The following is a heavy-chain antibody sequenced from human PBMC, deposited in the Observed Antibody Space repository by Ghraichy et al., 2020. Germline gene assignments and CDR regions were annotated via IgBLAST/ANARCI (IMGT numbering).Heavy chain of an antibody. CDR2: ISYDGSNK. V-gene: IGHV3-30*18. J-gene: IGHJ4*02. Sequence: GGSLRLSCAASGFTFRSYGMHWVRQTPGKGLEWVAVISYDGSNKYYADSVKGRFTISRDNSKNTLYLQMNSLRAEDTAVYYCAKDTRGYSYGLGDYWGQGTLVTVSS. CDR3: AKDTRGYSYGLGDY. CDR1: GFTFRSYG. D-gene: IGHD5-18*01.